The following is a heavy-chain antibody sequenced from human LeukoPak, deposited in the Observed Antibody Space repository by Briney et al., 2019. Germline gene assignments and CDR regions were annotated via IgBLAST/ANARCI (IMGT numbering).Heavy chain of an antibody. CDR3: AGEYFDWFTLVY. J-gene: IGHJ4*02. CDR2: IYSSGST. V-gene: IGHV4-59*01. CDR1: GGSISSYY. D-gene: IGHD3-9*01. Sequence: PSETLSLTCTVSGGSISSYYRSWIRQPPGKGLEWIGYIYSSGSTNYHPSLKGRVTISVDKSKNQFSLKLSAVTAGDTAVYYCAGEYFDWFTLVYWGQGTLVTVSS.